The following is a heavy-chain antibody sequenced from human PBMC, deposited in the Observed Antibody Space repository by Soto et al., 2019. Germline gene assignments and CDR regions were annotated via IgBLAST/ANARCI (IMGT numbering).Heavy chain of an antibody. CDR2: ISYDGSNK. D-gene: IGHD1-1*01. J-gene: IGHJ4*02. CDR3: VRDPYLPTAGRLASLHY. CDR1: GFTFSSYG. V-gene: IGHV3-30*03. Sequence: GGSLRLSCAASGFTFSSYGMHWVRQAPGKGLEWVAVISYDGSNKYYADSVKGRFTISRDNSKNTLYLQMNSLRAEDTAVYYCVRDPYLPTAGRLASLHYWGPGTLVTVSS.